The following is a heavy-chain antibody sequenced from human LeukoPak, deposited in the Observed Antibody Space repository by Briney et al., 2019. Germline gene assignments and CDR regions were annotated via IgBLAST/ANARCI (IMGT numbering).Heavy chain of an antibody. D-gene: IGHD5-18*01. CDR1: GDSVSNDTAA. CDR2: TYYRSKWYY. V-gene: IGHV6-1*01. Sequence: SQTLSLTCAISGDSVSNDTAAWSWIRQSPSRGLEWLGRTYYRSKWYYDYAISVKSRMTIDLETSKNRFSLHLNSVTPDDTAVYYCARLRRYIKQATSGMDVWGXGXTVTVSS. J-gene: IGHJ6*02. CDR3: ARLRRYIKQATSGMDV.